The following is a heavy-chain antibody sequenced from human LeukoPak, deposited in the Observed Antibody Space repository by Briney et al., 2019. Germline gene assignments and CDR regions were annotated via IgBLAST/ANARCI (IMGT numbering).Heavy chain of an antibody. CDR2: ISAYNGNT. Sequence: ASVKVSCKASGYTFTSYGISWVRQAPGQGLEWXGWISAYNGNTNYAQKFQGRVTMTTDTSTSTAYMELSSLRSEDTAVYYCARNTYGGNSDLGYWGQGTLVTVSS. CDR1: GYTFTSYG. V-gene: IGHV1-18*01. D-gene: IGHD4-23*01. J-gene: IGHJ4*02. CDR3: ARNTYGGNSDLGY.